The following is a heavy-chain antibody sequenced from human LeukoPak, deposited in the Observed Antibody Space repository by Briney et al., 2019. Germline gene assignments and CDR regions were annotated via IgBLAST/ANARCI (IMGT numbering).Heavy chain of an antibody. CDR3: AKVGYYNDGSGYYLDYFDY. D-gene: IGHD3-22*01. CDR2: ISSSSSYI. J-gene: IGHJ4*02. V-gene: IGHV3-21*04. CDR1: GFTFSNFG. Sequence: PGGSLRLSCAASGFTFSNFGMHWVRQAPGKGLEWVSSISSSSSYIYYADSVKGRFTISRDNAKNSLYLQMNSLRAEDTAVYYCAKVGYYNDGSGYYLDYFDYWGQGTLVTVSS.